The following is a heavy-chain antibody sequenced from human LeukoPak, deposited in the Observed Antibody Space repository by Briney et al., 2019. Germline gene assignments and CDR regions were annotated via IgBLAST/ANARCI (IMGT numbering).Heavy chain of an antibody. CDR1: GFTFSSYS. Sequence: GGSLRLSCAASGFTFSSYSMNWVRQAPGKGLEWVSSISSSSSYIYHADSVKGRFTISRDNAKNSLYLQMNSLRAEDTAVYYCARPHCSGGSCYHKYFDYWGQGTLVTVSS. J-gene: IGHJ4*02. V-gene: IGHV3-21*01. CDR3: ARPHCSGGSCYHKYFDY. D-gene: IGHD2-15*01. CDR2: ISSSSSYI.